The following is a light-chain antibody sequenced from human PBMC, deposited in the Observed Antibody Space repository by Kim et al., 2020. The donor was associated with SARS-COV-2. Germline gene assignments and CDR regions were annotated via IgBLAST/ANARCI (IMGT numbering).Light chain of an antibody. CDR1: QDIRND. J-gene: IGKJ2*01. CDR3: LHDYTYPRA. Sequence: SASVGDRVTITCRASQDIRNDLGWYQQEPGRATKLLVYAASNLQSGVPSRFSGSGSGTDFTITISSLQPEDFATYYCLHDYTYPRAFGQGTKLEI. CDR2: AAS. V-gene: IGKV1-6*01.